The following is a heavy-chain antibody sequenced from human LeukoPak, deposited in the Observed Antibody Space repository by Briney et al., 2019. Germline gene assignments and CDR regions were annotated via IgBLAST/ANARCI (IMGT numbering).Heavy chain of an antibody. Sequence: GSLRLSCAASGFSFSSYSMNWVRPAPGKGLEWVASISSSSTYIYYADSVKGRFTISRDNAKNSLYLQMNSLRAEDMAVYYCARVYSGSYCADYWGQGTLVTVSS. D-gene: IGHD1-26*01. CDR3: ARVYSGSYCADY. CDR1: GFSFSSYS. V-gene: IGHV3-21*01. CDR2: ISSSSTYI. J-gene: IGHJ4*02.